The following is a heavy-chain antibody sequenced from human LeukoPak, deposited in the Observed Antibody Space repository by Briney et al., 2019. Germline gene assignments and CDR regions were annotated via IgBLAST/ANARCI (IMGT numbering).Heavy chain of an antibody. J-gene: IGHJ4*02. CDR3: ARVQLYSSSSLGEDY. D-gene: IGHD6-6*01. V-gene: IGHV4-30-4*01. Sequence: SETLSLTCTVSGGSISSGDYYWSWIRQPPGKGLEWIGYIYYSGSTYYNPSLKSRVTISVDTSKNQFSLKLSSVTAADTAVYYCARVQLYSSSSLGEDYWGQGTLVTVSS. CDR1: GGSISSGDYY. CDR2: IYYSGST.